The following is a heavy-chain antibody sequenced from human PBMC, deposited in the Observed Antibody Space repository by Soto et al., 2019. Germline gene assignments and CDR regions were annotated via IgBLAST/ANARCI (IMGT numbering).Heavy chain of an antibody. CDR3: ARVFLVAATDDCLDP. J-gene: IGHJ5*02. CDR1: GYTFTSYA. Sequence: ASVQVSCQASGYTFTSYAMHWVRQAHGQRLEWMGWINAGNGNTKYSQKFQGRVTITRDTSASTAYMELSSLRSEDTAVYYCARVFLVAATDDCLDPWGQGTPVTVSS. CDR2: INAGNGNT. D-gene: IGHD2-15*01. V-gene: IGHV1-3*01.